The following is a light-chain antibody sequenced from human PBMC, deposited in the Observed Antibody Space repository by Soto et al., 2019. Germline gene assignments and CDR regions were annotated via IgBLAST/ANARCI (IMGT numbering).Light chain of an antibody. CDR1: NSDVGAYNY. Sequence: QSALTQPASVSGSPGQSITISCTGSNSDVGAYNYVSWYQQHPGKAPKLRIYEVNNRPSGVSYRFSGSKSGNTASLTISGLQAEDEADYYCASYTVSHTRVFGGGTKLTVL. CDR2: EVN. CDR3: ASYTVSHTRV. V-gene: IGLV2-14*01. J-gene: IGLJ3*02.